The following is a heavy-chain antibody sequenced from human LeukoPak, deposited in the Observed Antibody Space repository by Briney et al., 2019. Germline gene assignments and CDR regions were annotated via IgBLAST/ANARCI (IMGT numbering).Heavy chain of an antibody. CDR1: GGTFSSYA. D-gene: IGHD2-2*01. CDR3: ASLRDIVVVPAAPFDP. CDR2: ITPMFGTA. J-gene: IGHJ5*02. V-gene: IGHV1-69*01. Sequence: ASVKVSCKASGGTFSSYAISWVRQAPGQGPEWMGGITPMFGTAKYAQKFQGRVTITADESTSTAYMELSSLRSEDTAVYYCASLRDIVVVPAAPFDPWGQGTLVTVSS.